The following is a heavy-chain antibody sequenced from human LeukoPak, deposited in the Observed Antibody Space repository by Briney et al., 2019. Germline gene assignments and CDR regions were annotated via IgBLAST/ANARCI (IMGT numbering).Heavy chain of an antibody. D-gene: IGHD3-22*01. CDR2: IYTSGTT. Sequence: PSETLSLTCTVSGDSISSYHWSWIRQPAGKGLEWIGRIYTSGTTNYNPSLKSRVTMSIDTSKNQFSLNLTSVTAADTAVYYCARGSTSGYVGWFDRWGQGTLVTVSS. CDR1: GDSISSYH. CDR3: ARGSTSGYVGWFDR. J-gene: IGHJ5*02. V-gene: IGHV4-4*07.